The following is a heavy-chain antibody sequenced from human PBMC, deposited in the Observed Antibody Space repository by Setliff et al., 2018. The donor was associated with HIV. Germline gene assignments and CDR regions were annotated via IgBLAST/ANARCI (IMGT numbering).Heavy chain of an antibody. Sequence: GGSLRLSCAASGFTFNNHAMSWVRQAPGKGLEWVSAISGSGDNIYYADSVKGRFTFSRDNSKNTLYLQMNSLRAEDTAIYYCAKGYYYDRVEGFDIWGQGTMVTVSS. V-gene: IGHV3-23*01. J-gene: IGHJ3*02. D-gene: IGHD3-22*01. CDR3: AKGYYYDRVEGFDI. CDR1: GFTFNNHA. CDR2: ISGSGDNI.